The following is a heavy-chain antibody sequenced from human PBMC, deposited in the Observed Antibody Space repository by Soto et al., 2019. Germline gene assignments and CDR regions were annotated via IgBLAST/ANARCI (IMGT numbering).Heavy chain of an antibody. V-gene: IGHV3-7*05. D-gene: IGHD1-7*01. CDR1: GFTFSNYW. CDR2: IKEDGSEK. J-gene: IGHJ5*02. Sequence: EVQLVESGGDLVQPGGSLRLSCAASGFTFSNYWMTWVRQAPGKGLEWVANIKEDGSEKYYVDSVKGRFTISRDNAKNSLFLQMNSRRAEDTALYFCARDGTKGRYSWFDPWGQGTRVTVSS. CDR3: ARDGTKGRYSWFDP.